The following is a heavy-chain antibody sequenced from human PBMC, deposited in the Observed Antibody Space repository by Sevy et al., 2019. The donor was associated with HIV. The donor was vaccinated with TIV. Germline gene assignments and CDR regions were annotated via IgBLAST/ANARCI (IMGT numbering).Heavy chain of an antibody. CDR1: GFTFNTYN. CDR3: ARSDATSRFGYYYFAMDF. J-gene: IGHJ6*02. D-gene: IGHD3-22*01. V-gene: IGHV3-48*02. Sequence: GGSLRLSCAVSGFTFNTYNMNWVRQAPGKGLEWVSYISYTSTTIYYADSVRGRFTISRDNAKNTLYMKMNSLRDEDTAGYYCARSDATSRFGYYYFAMDFWGQGTSVTVSS. CDR2: ISYTSTTI.